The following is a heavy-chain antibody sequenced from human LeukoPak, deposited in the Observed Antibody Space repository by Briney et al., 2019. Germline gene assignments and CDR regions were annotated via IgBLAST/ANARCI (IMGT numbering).Heavy chain of an antibody. V-gene: IGHV1-24*01. J-gene: IGHJ4*02. CDR1: GYTLTELS. CDR3: ATVYDSSGYYLFDY. Sequence: GASVKVSCKVSGYTLTELSMHWVRQAPGKGLEWMGGFDPEDGETIYAQKFQGRVTMTEDTSTDTAYMELSSLRSEDTAVYYRATVYDSSGYYLFDYWGQGTLVTVSS. D-gene: IGHD3-22*01. CDR2: FDPEDGET.